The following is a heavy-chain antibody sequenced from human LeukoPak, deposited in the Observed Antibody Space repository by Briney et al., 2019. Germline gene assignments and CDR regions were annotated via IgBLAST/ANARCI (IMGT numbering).Heavy chain of an antibody. D-gene: IGHD6-6*01. CDR3: ARLFSSSSGRAFDI. Sequence: PSETLSLTCTVSGGSISGYYWSWIRQPPVKGLEWIGYIYGSGSTNYNPSLKSRVTISVDTSKNQFSLRLNSVTAADTAVYYCARLFSSSSGRAFDIWGQGTIVTVSS. CDR1: GGSISGYY. J-gene: IGHJ3*02. CDR2: IYGSGST. V-gene: IGHV4-59*01.